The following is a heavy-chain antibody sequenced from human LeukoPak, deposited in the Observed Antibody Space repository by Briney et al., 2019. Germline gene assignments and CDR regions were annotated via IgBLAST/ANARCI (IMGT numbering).Heavy chain of an antibody. V-gene: IGHV3-33*01. CDR1: GLNFISNG. J-gene: IGHJ4*02. CDR3: ARAMRSGYDY. D-gene: IGHD5-12*01. Sequence: GGSLRLSCAASGLNFISNGMHWVRQAPGKGLEWVAGIWFDGSEKYYADSVKGRFTISRDNAKNSLYLQMNSLRDEDTAVYYCARAMRSGYDYWGQGTLVTVSS. CDR2: IWFDGSEK.